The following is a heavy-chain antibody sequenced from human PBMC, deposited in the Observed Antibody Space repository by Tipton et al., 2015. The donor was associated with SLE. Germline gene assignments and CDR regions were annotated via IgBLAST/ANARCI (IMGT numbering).Heavy chain of an antibody. V-gene: IGHV3-66*01. CDR2: IYSGGST. Sequence: SLRLSCVASGFTVSSNYMSWVRQAPGKGLEWVSVIYSGGSTYYADSVKGRFTISRDNSKNTLYLQMNSLRAEDTAVYYCARVGSSSSYWYFDLWGRGTLVTVSS. J-gene: IGHJ2*01. CDR3: ARVGSSSSYWYFDL. D-gene: IGHD6-6*01. CDR1: GFTVSSNY.